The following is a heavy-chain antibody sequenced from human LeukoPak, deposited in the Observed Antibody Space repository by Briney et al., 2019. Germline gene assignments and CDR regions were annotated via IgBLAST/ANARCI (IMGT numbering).Heavy chain of an antibody. CDR2: IYYSGST. D-gene: IGHD5-18*01. Sequence: SETLSLTCTVSGGSISSSSYYWGWIRQPPGKGLEWIGSIYYSGSTYYNPSLKSRVTISVDTSKNQFSLKLSSVTAADTAVYYCAREVGGYSYGYRPTEVSWYFDLWGRGTLVTVSS. J-gene: IGHJ2*01. V-gene: IGHV4-39*07. CDR1: GGSISSSSYY. CDR3: AREVGGYSYGYRPTEVSWYFDL.